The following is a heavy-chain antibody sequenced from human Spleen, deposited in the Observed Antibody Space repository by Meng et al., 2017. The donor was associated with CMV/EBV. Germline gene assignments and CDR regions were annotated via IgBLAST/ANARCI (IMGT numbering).Heavy chain of an antibody. CDR3: ARGRVGSGSGWDGGGFDY. CDR1: STSGGG. D-gene: IGHD6-19*01. V-gene: IGHV2-5*02. Sequence: STSGGGVSWSRQPQGKGQEGLAIIYWDDDKRYSQSLKNRIIISKDTSKNQVDLTMTNMDPVDKATYYCARGRVGSGSGWDGGGFDYWGQGTLVTVSS. J-gene: IGHJ4*01. CDR2: IYWDDDK.